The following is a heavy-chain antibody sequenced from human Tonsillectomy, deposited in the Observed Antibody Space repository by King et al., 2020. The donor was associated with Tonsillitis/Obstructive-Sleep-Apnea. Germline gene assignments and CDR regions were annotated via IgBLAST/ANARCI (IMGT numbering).Heavy chain of an antibody. Sequence: VQLVESGGGLVKPGGSLRLSCAASGFTFSDYYITWIRQAPGKGLEWVSYISSSGFTRYYADSVKGRFTISRDNAKNSLYLQMNSLRAEDTAMYYCARVGRQLPPKTLDYWGQGTLVTVSS. CDR1: GFTFSDYY. D-gene: IGHD1-1*01. J-gene: IGHJ4*02. CDR3: ARVGRQLPPKTLDY. V-gene: IGHV3-11*01. CDR2: ISSSGFTR.